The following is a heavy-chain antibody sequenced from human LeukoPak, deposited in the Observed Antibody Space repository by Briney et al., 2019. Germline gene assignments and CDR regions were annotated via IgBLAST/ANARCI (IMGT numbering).Heavy chain of an antibody. V-gene: IGHV3-7*01. CDR3: VRSGTSASFDY. CDR1: GFTLSSYW. CDR2: IKKDGSEK. D-gene: IGHD1-7*01. Sequence: GGSLRLSCAASGFTLSSYWMSWVRQAPGKGLEWVANIKKDGSEKWYVDSVEGRFTISRDHAKNSLYLQMNSLRVADTAVYYCVRSGTSASFDYWGQRTLVTVSS. J-gene: IGHJ4*02.